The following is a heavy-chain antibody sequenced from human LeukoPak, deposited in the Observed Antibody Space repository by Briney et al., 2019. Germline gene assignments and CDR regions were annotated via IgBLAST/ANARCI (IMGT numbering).Heavy chain of an antibody. CDR2: MYYSGST. Sequence: SETLSLTCAVSGSISSSIHYWAWIRQPPGKGLEWIGSMYYSGSTYYNPSIKSRVTISLDTSESQFSLKLRTVTAADTAVYYCARYGLLGISEINGFDKWGQGTMVTVSS. D-gene: IGHD2-15*01. V-gene: IGHV4-39*07. CDR3: ARYGLLGISEINGFDK. J-gene: IGHJ3*02. CDR1: GSISSSIHY.